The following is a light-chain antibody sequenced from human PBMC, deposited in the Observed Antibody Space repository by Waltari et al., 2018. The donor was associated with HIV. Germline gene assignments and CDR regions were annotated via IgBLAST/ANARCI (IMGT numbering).Light chain of an antibody. J-gene: IGLJ1*01. CDR1: NSNIGRNF. CDR3: ASWDDGLSGHV. Sequence: QSGLTQPPSVSGTPGQRLTIPCSGSNSNIGRNFVFWYPQLPGAAPSLLVSRNDHRPSGVVYRFACSRSGASASLVIDRLRVEDDADYYCASWDDGLSGHVFGGGTTVSV. CDR2: RND. V-gene: IGLV1-47*01.